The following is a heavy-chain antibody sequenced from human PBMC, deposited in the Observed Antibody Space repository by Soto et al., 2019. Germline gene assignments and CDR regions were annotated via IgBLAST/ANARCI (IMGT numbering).Heavy chain of an antibody. J-gene: IGHJ5*02. D-gene: IGHD2-15*01. CDR3: ARHAPSWGGCSGGSCYLNNWFDP. Sequence: QLQLQESGPGLVKPSETLSLTCTVSGGSISSSSYYWGWIRQPPGKGLEWIGSIYYSGSTYYNPSLKSRVTISVDTSKNQFSLKLSSVTAADTAVYYCARHAPSWGGCSGGSCYLNNWFDPWGQGTLVTVSS. V-gene: IGHV4-39*01. CDR2: IYYSGST. CDR1: GGSISSSSYY.